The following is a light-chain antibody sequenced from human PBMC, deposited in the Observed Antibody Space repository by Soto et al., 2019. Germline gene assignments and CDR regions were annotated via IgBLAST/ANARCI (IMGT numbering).Light chain of an antibody. V-gene: IGKV1-39*01. J-gene: IGKJ4*01. CDR3: QQSYNAPPLT. Sequence: DIQMTQSPSSLSASVGDSVTITCRASQIITSYLNWYQQQPGQAPKLLIYAASSLQSVVPSRFRGVGFRTEFPLNLSSLQPDDFASYYCQQSYNAPPLTFGGGT. CDR2: AAS. CDR1: QIITSY.